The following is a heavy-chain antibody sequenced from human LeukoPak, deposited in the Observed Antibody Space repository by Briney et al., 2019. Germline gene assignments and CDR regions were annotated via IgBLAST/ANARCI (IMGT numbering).Heavy chain of an antibody. CDR2: IYHSGST. V-gene: IGHV4-59*12. D-gene: IGHD3-10*01. CDR1: GGSISGYY. Sequence: PSETLSLTCTVSGGSISGYYWSWIRQPPGKGLEWIGYIYHSGSTYYNPSLKSRVTISVDRPKNQFSLKLSSVTAADTAVYYCARDRGSRSSGSVGFDYWGQGTLVTVSS. CDR3: ARDRGSRSSGSVGFDY. J-gene: IGHJ4*02.